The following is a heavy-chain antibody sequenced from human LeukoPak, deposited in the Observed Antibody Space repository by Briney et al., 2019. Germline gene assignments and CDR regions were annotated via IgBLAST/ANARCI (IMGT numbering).Heavy chain of an antibody. V-gene: IGHV4-59*08. CDR2: IYFSGST. CDR1: GGSINTYY. J-gene: IGHJ4*02. CDR3: ARAFYCGGDCCIDY. Sequence: PSETLSLTCTVSGGSINTYYWSWIRQPPGKGLEWIGNIYFSGSTNYNPSLKSRVTISVDTSKNQFSLNLRSVTAADTAVYYCARAFYCGGDCCIDYWGQGTLVTVSS. D-gene: IGHD2-21*02.